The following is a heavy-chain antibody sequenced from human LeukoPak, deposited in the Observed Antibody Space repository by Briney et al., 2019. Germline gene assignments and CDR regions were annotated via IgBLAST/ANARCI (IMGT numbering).Heavy chain of an antibody. J-gene: IGHJ4*02. CDR3: ARDYSSSYYFDT. CDR1: GGSISRNY. Sequence: PSETLSLTCTVSGGSISRNYWNWIRQPPGKGLEWIGYIHYSGSTNYNPSLKSRVTISEDTSKNQFSLKLTSVTAADTAVYYCARDYSSSYYFDTWGQGTLVTVSS. V-gene: IGHV4-59*01. CDR2: IHYSGST. D-gene: IGHD6-6*01.